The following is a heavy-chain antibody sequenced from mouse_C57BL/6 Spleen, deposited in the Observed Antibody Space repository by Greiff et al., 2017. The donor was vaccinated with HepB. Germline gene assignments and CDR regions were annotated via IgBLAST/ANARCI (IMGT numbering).Heavy chain of an antibody. CDR1: GYTFTSYW. V-gene: IGHV1-55*01. Sequence: VQLQQSGAELVKPGASVKMSCKASGYTFTSYWITWVKQRPGQGLEWIGDIYPGSGSTNYNEKFKSKATLTVDTSSSTAYMQLSSLTSEDSAVYYCASHYSKVYWYFDVWGTGTTVTVSS. CDR3: ASHYSKVYWYFDV. J-gene: IGHJ1*03. CDR2: IYPGSGST. D-gene: IGHD2-5*01.